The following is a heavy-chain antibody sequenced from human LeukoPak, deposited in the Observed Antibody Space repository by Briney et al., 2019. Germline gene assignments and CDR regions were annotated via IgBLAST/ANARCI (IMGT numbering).Heavy chain of an antibody. D-gene: IGHD6-19*01. J-gene: IGHJ6*02. CDR1: GYTFTSYY. CDR2: INPNSGGT. CDR3: ARDHRGVGQWLVPPLYGMDV. Sequence: ASVKVSCKASGYTFTSYYMHWVRQAPGQGLEWMGIINPNSGGTSYAQKFQGWVTMTRDTSISTAYMELSRLRSDDTAVYYCARDHRGVGQWLVPPLYGMDVWGQGTTVTVSS. V-gene: IGHV1-2*04.